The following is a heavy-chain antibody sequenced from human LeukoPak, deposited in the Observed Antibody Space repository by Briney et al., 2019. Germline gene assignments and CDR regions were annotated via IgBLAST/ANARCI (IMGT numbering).Heavy chain of an antibody. V-gene: IGHV1-18*01. CDR3: ARNIQYHDFWSGYAFDI. Sequence: GASVKVSCKASGYTFSTFGMSWVRQAPGQGLEWMGWIRADNGYTNYAQKFQGRVTMTTDTSTSTAYMELRSLTSDDTAVYYCARNIQYHDFWSGYAFDIWGQGTMVTVSS. CDR1: GYTFSTFG. J-gene: IGHJ3*02. CDR2: IRADNGYT. D-gene: IGHD3-3*01.